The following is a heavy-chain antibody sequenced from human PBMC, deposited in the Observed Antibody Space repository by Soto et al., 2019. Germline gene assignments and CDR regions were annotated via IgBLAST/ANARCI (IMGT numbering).Heavy chain of an antibody. CDR3: ARYVVVRGVFQGWFDP. D-gene: IGHD3-10*01. V-gene: IGHV1-69*06. CDR1: GGTFSSYA. J-gene: IGHJ5*02. Sequence: QVQLVQSGAEVKKPGSSVKVSCKASGGTFSSYAISWVRQAPGQGLEWMGGIIPIFGTANYAQKFQGRVTLTADKSTSTADMELSRLRSEDTAVYYCARYVVVRGVFQGWFDPWGQGTLVTVSS. CDR2: IIPIFGTA.